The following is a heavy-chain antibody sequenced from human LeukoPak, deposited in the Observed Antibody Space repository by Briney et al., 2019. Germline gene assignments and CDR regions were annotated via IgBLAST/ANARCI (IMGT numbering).Heavy chain of an antibody. CDR3: ANDSGSSPTFDY. V-gene: IGHV4-59*01. Sequence: SETLSLTCTVSGCSINNSFWIWIRQPPGKGLEWIAHISYTGNTLYNPSLKSRVTISVDTSKNQFSLRLSSVIAEDTAVYYCANDSGSSPTFDYWGQGTLVTVSS. J-gene: IGHJ4*02. CDR2: ISYTGNT. CDR1: GCSINNSF. D-gene: IGHD1-26*01.